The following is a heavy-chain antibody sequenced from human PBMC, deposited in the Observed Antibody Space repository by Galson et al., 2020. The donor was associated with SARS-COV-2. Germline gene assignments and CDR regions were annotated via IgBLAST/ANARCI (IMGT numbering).Heavy chain of an antibody. D-gene: IGHD3-9*01. Sequence: ASETLSLTCAVSGGSISSSNWWSWVRQPPGKGLEWIGEIYHIGSTNYNPSLKSRVTISVDKSKNQFSLKLSSVTAADTAVYYCARDSQLYFDWSNSGAAFDIWGQGTMVTVSS. CDR3: ARDSQLYFDWSNSGAAFDI. CDR1: GGSISSSNW. J-gene: IGHJ3*02. CDR2: IYHIGST. V-gene: IGHV4-4*02.